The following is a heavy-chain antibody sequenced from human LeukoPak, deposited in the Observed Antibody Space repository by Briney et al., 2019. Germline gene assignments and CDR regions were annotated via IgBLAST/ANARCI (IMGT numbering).Heavy chain of an antibody. CDR3: AKDPRLSVYCRGDCYQYFDY. CDR1: GFTFSSYA. Sequence: GGSLRLSCAASGFTFSSYAMSWVRQAPGKGLEWVSAISGSGGSTYYADSVKGRFTISRDNSKNTLYLQMNSLGAEDTVVYYCAKDPRLSVYCRGDCYQYFDYWGQGTLVTVSS. D-gene: IGHD2-21*02. J-gene: IGHJ4*02. CDR2: ISGSGGST. V-gene: IGHV3-23*01.